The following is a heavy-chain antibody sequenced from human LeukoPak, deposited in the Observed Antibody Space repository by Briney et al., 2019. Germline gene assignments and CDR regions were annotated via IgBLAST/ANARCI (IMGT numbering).Heavy chain of an antibody. CDR1: GYTFTYRY. D-gene: IGHD5-24*01. V-gene: IGHV1-45*02. CDR3: ASGHTTNNKGTRWLQLGAFDI. Sequence: ASVKVSCRASGYTFTYRYLHWVRQAPGQALEWMGWITPFNGNTNYAQKFQDRVTITRDRSMSTAYMELGSLRSEDTAVYYCASGHTTNNKGTRWLQLGAFDIWGQGTMVTVSS. J-gene: IGHJ3*02. CDR2: ITPFNGNT.